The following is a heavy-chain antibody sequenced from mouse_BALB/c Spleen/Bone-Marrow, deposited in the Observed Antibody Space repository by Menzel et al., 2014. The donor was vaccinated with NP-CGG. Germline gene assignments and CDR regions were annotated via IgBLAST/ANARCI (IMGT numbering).Heavy chain of an antibody. V-gene: IGHV14-3*02. J-gene: IGHJ2*01. CDR2: IDPANGNT. CDR3: ANYYYGYYLDY. CDR1: GFNIKATS. Sequence: GQLKESGAELVKPGASVKLSWTASGFNIKATSMHWVKQRPAQGLEWIGRIDPANGNTKYDPKFQDKATITADTSSNTAYLQLSSLTSEDTAVYYCANYYYGYYLDYWGQGTTLTVSS. D-gene: IGHD1-1*01.